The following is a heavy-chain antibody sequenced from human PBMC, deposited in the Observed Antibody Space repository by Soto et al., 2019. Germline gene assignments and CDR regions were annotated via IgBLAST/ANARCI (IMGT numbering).Heavy chain of an antibody. J-gene: IGHJ2*01. V-gene: IGHV4-4*07. CDR2: TGST. Sequence: TLSLTCTVSGGSISSYYWCWIRQPAGKGLEWIGRTGSTDYNPSLRSRVTMSLDTSKNQLSLNLRSVTAADTAVYYCVLCATAGYFDLWGRGTLVTVSS. CDR1: GGSISSYY. CDR3: VLCATAGYFDL.